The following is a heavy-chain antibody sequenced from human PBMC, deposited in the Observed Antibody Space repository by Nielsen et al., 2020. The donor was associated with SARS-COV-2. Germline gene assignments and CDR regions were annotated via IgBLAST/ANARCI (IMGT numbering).Heavy chain of an antibody. V-gene: IGHV7-4-1*02. CDR1: GYRFTRYA. J-gene: IGHJ6*02. D-gene: IGHD3-10*01. CDR3: ARDNFGSGGTASYGMDV. CDR2: INTSTGKP. Sequence: ASVHVSCMASGYRFTRYALNWVRQAPGEGPEWMGWINTSTGKPTYAQAFTGRFVFSLDTSVSTAYLQISSLKAEDSAVYYCARDNFGSGGTASYGMDVWGQGTTVTVSS.